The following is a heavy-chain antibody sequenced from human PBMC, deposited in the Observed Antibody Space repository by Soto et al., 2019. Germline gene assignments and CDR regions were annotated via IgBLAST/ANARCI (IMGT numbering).Heavy chain of an antibody. J-gene: IGHJ6*02. CDR1: SGSVSSYN. D-gene: IGHD2-2*01. V-gene: IGHV4-59*02. CDR3: ARARGYCSDTTCYPYFYAMDV. CDR2: IYYSEDT. Sequence: QVQLQESGPGLVKPSETLSLTCTVSSGSVSSYNWNWIRQPPGKGLGRIGSIYYSEDTNYNPALKSRVTISVDTSQKQYSLKLRSVTAADTAVYYCARARGYCSDTTCYPYFYAMDVWGQGTTVTVSS.